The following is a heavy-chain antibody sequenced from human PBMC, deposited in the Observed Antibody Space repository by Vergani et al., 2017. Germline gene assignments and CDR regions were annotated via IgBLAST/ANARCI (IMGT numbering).Heavy chain of an antibody. J-gene: IGHJ2*01. CDR1: GYTFTSYY. CDR2: IIPILGIA. Sequence: QVQLVQSGAEVKKPGASVKVSCKASGYTFTSYYMHWVRQAPGQGLEWMGRIIPILGIANYAQKFQGRVTITADKSTSTAYMELSSLRSEDTAVYYCARDPRLGSNYWYFDLWGRGTLVTVSS. CDR3: ARDPRLGSNYWYFDL. V-gene: IGHV1-69*09. D-gene: IGHD3-10*01.